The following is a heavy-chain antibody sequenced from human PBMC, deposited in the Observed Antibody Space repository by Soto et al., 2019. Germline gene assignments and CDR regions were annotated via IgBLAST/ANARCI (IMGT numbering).Heavy chain of an antibody. CDR2: INPNSGGT. D-gene: IGHD4-17*01. CDR3: ARAEYSPNGDYDYYYGMDV. V-gene: IGHV1-2*04. J-gene: IGHJ6*02. Sequence: ASVKVSCKASAYTFTGYYMHWVRQAPGQGLEWMGWINPNSGGTNYAQKFQGWVTMTRDTSISTAYMELSRLRSDDTAVYYCARAEYSPNGDYDYYYGMDVWGQGTTVTVSS. CDR1: AYTFTGYY.